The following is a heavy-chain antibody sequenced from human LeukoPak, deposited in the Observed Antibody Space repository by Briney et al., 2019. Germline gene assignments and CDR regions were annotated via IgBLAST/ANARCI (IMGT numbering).Heavy chain of an antibody. CDR3: AKSRYQPLDHFDY. D-gene: IGHD1-14*01. CDR2: ISGSGGNT. Sequence: GGSLRLSCAASGFTFSDYYMSWIRQAPGKGLEWVSGISGSGGNTYYADSVKGRFTISRDNSKNTLYLQMNSLSAEDTAIYYCAKSRYQPLDHFDYWGQGTLVTVSS. CDR1: GFTFSDYY. V-gene: IGHV3-23*01. J-gene: IGHJ4*02.